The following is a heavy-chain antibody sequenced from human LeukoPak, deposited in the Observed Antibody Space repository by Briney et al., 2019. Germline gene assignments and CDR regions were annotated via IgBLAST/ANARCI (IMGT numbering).Heavy chain of an antibody. CDR1: GGSISSHY. Sequence: SETLSLTCTVSGGSISSHYWSWIRQPPGKGLEWIGYIYYSGSTNYNPSLKSRVTISVDTSKNQFSLKLSSVTAADTAVYYCARVNNPEGDYYYYYMDVWGKGTTVTVSS. CDR2: IYYSGST. CDR3: ARVNNPEGDYYYYYMDV. V-gene: IGHV4-59*11. D-gene: IGHD1-14*01. J-gene: IGHJ6*03.